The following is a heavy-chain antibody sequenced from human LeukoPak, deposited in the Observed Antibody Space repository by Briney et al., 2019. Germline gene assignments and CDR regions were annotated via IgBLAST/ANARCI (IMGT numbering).Heavy chain of an antibody. CDR3: AKASTYNLDAFDI. D-gene: IGHD5-24*01. V-gene: IGHV3-30*18. Sequence: PGGSLRLSCAASGFTFRSSGMHWVRQAPGKGLEWVAVISYDGSNKYYADSVKGRFTISRDNSKNTLYLQMNSLRAEDTAVYYCAKASTYNLDAFDIWGQGTMVTVSS. J-gene: IGHJ3*02. CDR1: GFTFRSSG. CDR2: ISYDGSNK.